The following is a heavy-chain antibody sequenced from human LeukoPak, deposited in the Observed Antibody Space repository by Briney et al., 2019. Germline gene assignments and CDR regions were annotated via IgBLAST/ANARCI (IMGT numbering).Heavy chain of an antibody. J-gene: IGHJ5*02. Sequence: SETLSLTCAVYGGSFSGYYWSWIRQPPGKGLEWIGEINHSGSTNYNPSLKSRVTISVDTSKNQFSLKLSSVTAADTAVYYCARVGYDFWSGYVVQEENWFDPWGQGTLVTVSS. CDR1: GGSFSGYY. V-gene: IGHV4-34*01. CDR3: ARVGYDFWSGYVVQEENWFDP. CDR2: INHSGST. D-gene: IGHD3-3*01.